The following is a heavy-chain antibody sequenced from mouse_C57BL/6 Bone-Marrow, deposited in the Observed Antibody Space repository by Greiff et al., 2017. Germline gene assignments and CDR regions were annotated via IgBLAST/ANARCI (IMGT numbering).Heavy chain of an antibody. V-gene: IGHV5-15*01. CDR2: ISNLAYSI. CDR3: ARRGGSSYVWYFDV. CDR1: GFTFSDYG. Sequence: EVKLMESGGGLVQPGGSLKLSCAASGFTFSDYGMAWVRQAPRKGPEWVAFISNLAYSIYYADTVTGRFTISRENAKNTLYLEMSSLRSEDTAMYYCARRGGSSYVWYFDVWGTGTTVTVSS. D-gene: IGHD1-1*01. J-gene: IGHJ1*03.